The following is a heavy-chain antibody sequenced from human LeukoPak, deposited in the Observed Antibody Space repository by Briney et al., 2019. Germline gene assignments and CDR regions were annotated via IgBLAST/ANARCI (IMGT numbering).Heavy chain of an antibody. CDR3: ARGRYSSSWYRWFDP. Sequence: SETLSLTCTVSGGSISSYYWSWIRQPPGKGLEWIGEINHSGSTNYNPSLKSRVTISVDTSKNQFSLKLSSVTAADTAVYYCARGRYSSSWYRWFDPWGQGTLVTVSS. J-gene: IGHJ5*02. CDR2: INHSGST. D-gene: IGHD6-13*01. CDR1: GGSISSYY. V-gene: IGHV4-34*01.